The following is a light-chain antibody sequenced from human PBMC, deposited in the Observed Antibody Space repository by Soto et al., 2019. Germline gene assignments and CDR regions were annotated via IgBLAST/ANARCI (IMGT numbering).Light chain of an antibody. V-gene: IGLV2-14*01. Sequence: QSALTQPASVSGSTGQSITISCTGTSSDIGSYNYVSWYQQHPGKAPKVMISDVSNRPSGVSNRFSGSKSGNTASLTISGLQAEDEADYYCSSYTNTRSYVFGTGTKVT. CDR3: SSYTNTRSYV. CDR1: SSDIGSYNY. J-gene: IGLJ1*01. CDR2: DVS.